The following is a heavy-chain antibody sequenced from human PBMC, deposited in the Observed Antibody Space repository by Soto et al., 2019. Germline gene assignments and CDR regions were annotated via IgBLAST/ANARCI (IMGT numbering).Heavy chain of an antibody. CDR3: ARQGCSGGSCYPYYYYGMDV. Sequence: PGESLTISCKGSGYSFTSYWIGWVRQMPGKGLEWMGRIDPSDSYTNYSPSFQGHVTISADKSISTAYLQWSSLKASDTTMYYCARQGCSGGSCYPYYYYGMDVWGQGTTVTVSS. D-gene: IGHD2-15*01. V-gene: IGHV5-10-1*01. CDR2: IDPSDSYT. CDR1: GYSFTSYW. J-gene: IGHJ6*02.